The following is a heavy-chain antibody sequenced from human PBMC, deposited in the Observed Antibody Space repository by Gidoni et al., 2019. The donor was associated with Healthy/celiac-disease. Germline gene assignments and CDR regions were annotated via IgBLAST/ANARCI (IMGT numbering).Heavy chain of an antibody. CDR2: ISGSGGST. CDR1: GFTFSSYA. V-gene: IGHV3-23*01. J-gene: IGHJ4*02. D-gene: IGHD3-3*01. Sequence: EVQLLESGGGLVQPGGSLSLSCAASGFTFSSYAMSWVRQAPGKGLEWVSAISGSGGSTYYADSVKGRFTISRDNSKNMLYLQMNSLRAEDTAVYYCAKRNWVFGVVIIPNPVDYWGQGTLVTVSS. CDR3: AKRNWVFGVVIIPNPVDY.